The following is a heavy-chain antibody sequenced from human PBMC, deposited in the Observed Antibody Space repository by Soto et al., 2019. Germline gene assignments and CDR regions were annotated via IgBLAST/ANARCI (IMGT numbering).Heavy chain of an antibody. V-gene: IGHV3-23*01. D-gene: IGHD2-8*01. CDR1: GFTFSDYA. Sequence: AGGSLILSCAASGFTFSDYAMSWVRQAPGKGLEWVSAIGTRDDIFYADSVKGRFTISRDNSKNTLYLQMNSLRAEDTAVYYCAIGGLRNGINYYGMDVWGQGTTVTVSS. CDR3: AIGGLRNGINYYGMDV. CDR2: IGTRDDI. J-gene: IGHJ6*02.